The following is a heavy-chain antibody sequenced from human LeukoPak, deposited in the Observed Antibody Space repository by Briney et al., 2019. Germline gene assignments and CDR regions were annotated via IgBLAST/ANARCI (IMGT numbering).Heavy chain of an antibody. Sequence: GASVKVSCKASGGTFSSYAISWVRQAPGQGLEWMGGIIPIFGTANYAQKFQGRVTITTDESTSTAYMELSSLRSEDTAVYYCARARLLGYCSSTSCVRWFDPWGQGTLVTVS. CDR1: GGTFSSYA. CDR3: ARARLLGYCSSTSCVRWFDP. CDR2: IIPIFGTA. J-gene: IGHJ5*02. V-gene: IGHV1-69*05. D-gene: IGHD2-2*01.